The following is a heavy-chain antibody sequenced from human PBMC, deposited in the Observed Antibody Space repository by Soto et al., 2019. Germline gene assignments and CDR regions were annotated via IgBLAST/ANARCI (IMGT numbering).Heavy chain of an antibody. CDR3: ARDPASSMDV. CDR1: GFTFSSHG. V-gene: IGHV3-33*01. D-gene: IGHD6-25*01. CDR2: IWYDGSKK. Sequence: QVQLVESGGGVVQPGRSLRLSCAASGFTFSSHGVHWVRQAPGKGLEWVAVIWYDGSKKYYAGSVKGRFTISRDDSKNTLYLEMNSLRAEDTAVYYCARDPASSMDVWGQGTTVIVSS. J-gene: IGHJ6*02.